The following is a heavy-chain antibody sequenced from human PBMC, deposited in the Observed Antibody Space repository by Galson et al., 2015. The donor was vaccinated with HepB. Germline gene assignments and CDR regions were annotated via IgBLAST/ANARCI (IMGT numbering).Heavy chain of an antibody. D-gene: IGHD2-15*01. Sequence: SLRLSCAASGFTFSRYDMHWVRQATGKGLEWDSAIGTAGDTYYLDSVKGRFTISRERAKNSLYLQMNSLRAGDTAVYYCARDLHYGSNDMYGMDVWGQGTTVTVSS. CDR3: ARDLHYGSNDMYGMDV. J-gene: IGHJ6*02. V-gene: IGHV3-13*01. CDR2: IGTAGDT. CDR1: GFTFSRYD.